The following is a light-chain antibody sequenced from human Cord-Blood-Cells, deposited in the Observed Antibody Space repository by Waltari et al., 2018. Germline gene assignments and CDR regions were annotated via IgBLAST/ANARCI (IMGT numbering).Light chain of an antibody. CDR2: RKN. CDR1: SSNIGSNY. Sequence: QSVLTQPPSASGTPGQRVTIPSSGSSSNIGSNYVYWYQQLPGTAPKLLIYRKNQRPSGVPDRCSGSKSGTSASLAISGLRSDDEADYYCAAWDDSLSGWVFGGGTKLTVL. V-gene: IGLV1-47*01. J-gene: IGLJ3*02. CDR3: AAWDDSLSGWV.